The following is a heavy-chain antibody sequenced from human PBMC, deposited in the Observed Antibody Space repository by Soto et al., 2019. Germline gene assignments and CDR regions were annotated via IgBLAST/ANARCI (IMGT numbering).Heavy chain of an antibody. Sequence: ESGGGLVQPGGSLRLSCAASGFTFSSYSMNWVRQAPGKGLEWVSYISSSSSTIYYADSVKGRFTISRDNAKNSLYLQMNSLRDEDTAVYYCARTRTYYGSGSYYVNAFDIWGQGTMVTVSS. D-gene: IGHD3-10*01. V-gene: IGHV3-48*02. CDR2: ISSSSSTI. J-gene: IGHJ3*02. CDR3: ARTRTYYGSGSYYVNAFDI. CDR1: GFTFSSYS.